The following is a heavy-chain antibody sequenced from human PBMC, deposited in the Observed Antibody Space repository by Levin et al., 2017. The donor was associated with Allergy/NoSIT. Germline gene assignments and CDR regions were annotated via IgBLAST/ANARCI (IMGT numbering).Heavy chain of an antibody. CDR1: GGSISTGSYY. CDR2: IYYTGTT. D-gene: IGHD1-14*01. J-gene: IGHJ6*03. CDR3: ARLPVFYYYYMDV. V-gene: IGHV4-39*01. Sequence: SQTLSLTCAVSGGSISTGSYYWGWIRQPPGKGLEWIGSIYYTGTTYDNPSLKSRATISVDSSKNQFSLKLSSVTAADTAVYYCARLPVFYYYYMDVWSEGTTVTVSS.